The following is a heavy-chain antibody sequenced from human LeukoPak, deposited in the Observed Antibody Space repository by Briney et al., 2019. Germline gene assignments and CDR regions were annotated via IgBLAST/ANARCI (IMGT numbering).Heavy chain of an antibody. CDR2: IYHSGRT. CDR3: ARAGYSSSWCGNNWFDP. Sequence: PSETLSLTCPVSGYSISSGLYWGWIRQPPGKGLEWIGSIYHSGRTYYNPSLKSRVIISVDKSKNQFSLKLSSVTAADTAVYYCARAGYSSSWCGNNWFDPWGQGTLVTVSS. D-gene: IGHD6-13*01. J-gene: IGHJ5*02. V-gene: IGHV4-38-2*02. CDR1: GYSISSGLY.